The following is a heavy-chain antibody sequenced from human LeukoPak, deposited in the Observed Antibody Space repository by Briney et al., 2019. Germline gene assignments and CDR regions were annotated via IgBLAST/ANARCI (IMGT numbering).Heavy chain of an antibody. D-gene: IGHD2-15*01. CDR2: ISSSSSYI. CDR1: GITLSNYG. Sequence: GGSLRLSCAVSGITLSNYGMSWVRQAPGKGLEWVSSISSSSSYIYYADSVKGRFTISRDNAKNSLYLQMNSLRAEDTAVYYCATIGYYFDYWGQGTLVTVSS. CDR3: ATIGYYFDY. V-gene: IGHV3-21*01. J-gene: IGHJ4*02.